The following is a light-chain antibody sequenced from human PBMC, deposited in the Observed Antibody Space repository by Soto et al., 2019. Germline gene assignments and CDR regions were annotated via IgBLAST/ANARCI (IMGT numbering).Light chain of an antibody. Sequence: QSVLTQPPSASGTPGQRVTISCSGATSNIGTNFVYWYQQFPGTAPKLLLYFDSRRPSGVPDRFSGSRSGTSASLAISGLRPEDEADYHCATWDDSLSGPVFGGGTKLTVL. J-gene: IGLJ3*02. CDR1: TSNIGTNF. V-gene: IGLV1-47*01. CDR2: FDS. CDR3: ATWDDSLSGPV.